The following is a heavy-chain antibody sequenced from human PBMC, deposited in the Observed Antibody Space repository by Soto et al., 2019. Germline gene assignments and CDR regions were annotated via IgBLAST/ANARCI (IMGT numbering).Heavy chain of an antibody. D-gene: IGHD6-6*01. CDR2: IWYDGSNK. J-gene: IGHJ5*02. CDR1: GFTFSSHG. CDR3: ARDRSGPHEYSHYAVDP. Sequence: QVQLVESGGGVVQPGRSLRVSCAASGFTFSSHGMQWVRQAPGKGLEWVAVIWYDGSNKYYADSVKGRFTISRDNSKNMLDLQRNSRRAEDTAVYYCARDRSGPHEYSHYAVDPWGQGTLVTVSS. V-gene: IGHV3-33*01.